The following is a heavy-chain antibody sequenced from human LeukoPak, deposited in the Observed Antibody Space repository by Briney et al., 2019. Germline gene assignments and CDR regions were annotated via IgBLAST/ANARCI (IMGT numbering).Heavy chain of an antibody. V-gene: IGHV3-21*01. CDR1: GFTFSSYS. CDR3: ARDRIYYDSSGYYRVGDAFDI. Sequence: GGSLRLSCAASGFTFSSYSMNWVRQAPGKGLEWVSSISSSSSYIYYADSVKGRFTISRDNAKNSLYLQMNSLRAEDTAVYYCARDRIYYDSSGYYRVGDAFDIWGQGTMVTVSS. CDR2: ISSSSSYI. J-gene: IGHJ3*02. D-gene: IGHD3-22*01.